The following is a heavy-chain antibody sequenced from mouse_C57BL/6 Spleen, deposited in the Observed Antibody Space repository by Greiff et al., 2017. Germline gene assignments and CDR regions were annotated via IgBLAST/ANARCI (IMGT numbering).Heavy chain of an antibody. J-gene: IGHJ4*01. D-gene: IGHD2-3*01. V-gene: IGHV5-6*02. CDR3: ARQGDGYYAMDD. CDR1: GFTFSSYG. CDR2: ISSGGSYT. Sequence: EVKLVESGGDLVKPGGSLKLSCAASGFTFSSYGMSWVRQTPDKRLEWVATISSGGSYTYYPDSVKGRFTISRDNAKNTLYLQMSSLKSEDTAMYYCARQGDGYYAMDDWGQGTSVTVSS.